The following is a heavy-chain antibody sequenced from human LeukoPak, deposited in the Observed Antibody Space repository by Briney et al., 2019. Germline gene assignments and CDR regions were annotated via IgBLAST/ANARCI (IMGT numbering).Heavy chain of an antibody. CDR3: ARDLALGLYDSSGYYPLLFDY. CDR2: ISAYNGNT. J-gene: IGHJ4*02. Sequence: EASVKVSCKASGGTFSSYAISWVRQAPGQGLEWMGWISAYNGNTNYAQKLQGRVTMTTDTATSTAYMELRSLRSDDTAVYYCARDLALGLYDSSGYYPLLFDYWGQGTLVTVSS. CDR1: GGTFSSYA. V-gene: IGHV1-18*01. D-gene: IGHD3-22*01.